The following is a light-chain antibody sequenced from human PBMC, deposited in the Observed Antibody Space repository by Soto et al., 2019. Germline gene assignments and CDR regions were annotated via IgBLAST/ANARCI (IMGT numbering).Light chain of an antibody. J-gene: IGKJ1*01. CDR3: QQYKSYPS. CDR1: QGISSW. V-gene: IGKV1-5*01. CDR2: DAS. Sequence: DIQMTQSPSTLSASVGDTVTITCRASQGISSWLAWYQQKPGKAPKLLIYDASSLESGVPSRVSGSGSGTEFTLTISSLQPDDFATYYCQQYKSYPSFGQGTKVEIK.